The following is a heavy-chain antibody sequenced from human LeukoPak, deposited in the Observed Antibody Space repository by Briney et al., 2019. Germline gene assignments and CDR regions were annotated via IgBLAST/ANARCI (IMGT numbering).Heavy chain of an antibody. CDR2: IIPIFGTA. CDR1: GGTFSGYA. CDR3: ARDRSLWFGEFKAWFDP. Sequence: GSSEKVSCKASGGTFSGYAISWVRQAPGQGREWMGRIIPIFGTANYAQKFQGRITSTTDESTSTAYMELSRLRSEDTAVYYCARDRSLWFGEFKAWFDPWGQGTLVTVSS. D-gene: IGHD3-10*01. V-gene: IGHV1-69*05. J-gene: IGHJ5*02.